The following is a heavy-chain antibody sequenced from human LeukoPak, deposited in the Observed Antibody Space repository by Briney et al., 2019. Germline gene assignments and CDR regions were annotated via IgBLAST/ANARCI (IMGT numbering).Heavy chain of an antibody. Sequence: PGGSLRLSCAASGLTFSSYSMNWVRQAPGKGLEWVSSISSSSSYIYYADSVKGRFTISRDNAKNSLYLQMNSLRAEDTAVYYCARAVVVAAPFDYWGQGTLVTVSS. V-gene: IGHV3-21*01. J-gene: IGHJ4*02. CDR2: ISSSSSYI. CDR1: GLTFSSYS. CDR3: ARAVVVAAPFDY. D-gene: IGHD2-15*01.